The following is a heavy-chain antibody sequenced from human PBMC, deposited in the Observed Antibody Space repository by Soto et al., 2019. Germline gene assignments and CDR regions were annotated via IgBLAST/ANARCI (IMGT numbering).Heavy chain of an antibody. Sequence: GGSLRLCCAASGFTFSSYAMHWVRQAPGKGLEWVAVISYDGSNKYYADSVKGRFTISRDNSKNTLYLQMNSLRAEDTAVYYCARAQYSSGWLDYYYGMDVWGQGTTVTVSS. CDR2: ISYDGSNK. CDR1: GFTFSSYA. V-gene: IGHV3-30-3*01. J-gene: IGHJ6*02. CDR3: ARAQYSSGWLDYYYGMDV. D-gene: IGHD6-19*01.